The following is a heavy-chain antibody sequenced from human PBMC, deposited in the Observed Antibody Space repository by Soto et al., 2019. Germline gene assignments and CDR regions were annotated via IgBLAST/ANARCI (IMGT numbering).Heavy chain of an antibody. CDR2: ISAYNGNT. CDR3: ARGEGNYGSGSGPHSAHGLAYYYYGMDV. V-gene: IGHV1-18*04. D-gene: IGHD3-10*01. J-gene: IGHJ6*02. CDR1: GYTFTSYG. Sequence: PGASVKVSCKASGYTFTSYGISWVRQAPGQGLEWMGWISAYNGNTNYAQKLQGRVTMTTDTSTSTAYMELRSLRSDDTAVYYCARGEGNYGSGSGPHSAHGLAYYYYGMDVWGQGTTVTVSS.